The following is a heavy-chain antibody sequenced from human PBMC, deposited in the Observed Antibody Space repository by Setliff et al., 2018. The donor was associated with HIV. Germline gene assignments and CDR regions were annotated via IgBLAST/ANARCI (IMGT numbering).Heavy chain of an antibody. CDR2: IYQTGTT. CDR1: GFSINSGYY. V-gene: IGHV4-38-2*01. Sequence: PSETLSLTCAVSGFSINSGYYWGWIRQPPGKGLEWIGSIYQTGTTYYNPSLKSRVTISVDTSQNQFSLRLSSVTAADTAVYYCARGSGRFCSGGRCSASDYWGQGTLVTVSS. J-gene: IGHJ4*02. D-gene: IGHD2-15*01. CDR3: ARGSGRFCSGGRCSASDY.